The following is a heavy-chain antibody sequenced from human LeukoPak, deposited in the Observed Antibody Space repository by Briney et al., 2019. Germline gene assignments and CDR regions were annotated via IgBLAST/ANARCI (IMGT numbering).Heavy chain of an antibody. D-gene: IGHD6-19*01. Sequence: PGGSLRLSCTASAISFSSYAMTWLRQAPGKGLEWVSGTHGSGGVTYYADSVKGRFTISRDNSKKTLYLQMNSLRAEDTAVYYCARDRIAVAGADAFDIWGQGTMVTVSS. CDR3: ARDRIAVAGADAFDI. CDR2: THGSGGVT. V-gene: IGHV3-23*01. CDR1: AISFSSYA. J-gene: IGHJ3*02.